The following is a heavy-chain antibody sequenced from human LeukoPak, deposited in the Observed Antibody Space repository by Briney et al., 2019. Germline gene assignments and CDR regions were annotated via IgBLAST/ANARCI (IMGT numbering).Heavy chain of an antibody. D-gene: IGHD4-11*01. Sequence: SSETLSLTGTVSGGSISSDYWSWIRQPPGKGVEWMGDIYYSGSTNYNPSLKSRVTISVDTSKTQFSLKLSSVTAADTAVYYCARDSAPDYSNYVPFDYWGQGTLVTVSS. V-gene: IGHV4-59*01. CDR3: ARDSAPDYSNYVPFDY. J-gene: IGHJ4*02. CDR1: GGSISSDY. CDR2: IYYSGST.